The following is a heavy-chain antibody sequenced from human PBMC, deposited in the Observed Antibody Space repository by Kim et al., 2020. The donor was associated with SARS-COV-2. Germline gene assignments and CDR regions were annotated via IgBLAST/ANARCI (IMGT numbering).Heavy chain of an antibody. D-gene: IGHD3-3*01. J-gene: IGHJ4*02. CDR2: IKSKTDGGTT. CDR3: TTDPSGYDFWSVCGFDY. Sequence: GGSLRLSCAASGFTFSNAWMSWVRQAPGKGLEWVGRIKSKTDGGTTDYAAPVKGRFTISRDDSKNTLYLQMNSLKTEDTAVYYCTTDPSGYDFWSVCGFDYWGQGTLVTVSS. CDR1: GFTFSNAW. V-gene: IGHV3-15*01.